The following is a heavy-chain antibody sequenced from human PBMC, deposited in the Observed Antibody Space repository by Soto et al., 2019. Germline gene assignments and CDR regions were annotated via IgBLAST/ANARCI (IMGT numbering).Heavy chain of an antibody. CDR1: GGSISTYY. J-gene: IGHJ6*02. CDR2: IDTRGNT. CDR3: AGYSGNWFQTEGTDV. D-gene: IGHD6-13*01. V-gene: IGHV4-4*07. Sequence: PSETLSLTCTVSGGSISTYYWSWIRQPAGKGLEWIGRIDTRGNTNYNPALKSRVTMSVDTSKKQFSLKLTSVTAADTAVYYCAGYSGNWFQTEGTDVWGQGTTVTVSS.